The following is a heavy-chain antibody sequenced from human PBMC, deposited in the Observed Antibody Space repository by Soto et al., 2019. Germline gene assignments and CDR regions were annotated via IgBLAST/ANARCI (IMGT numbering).Heavy chain of an antibody. Sequence: GGSLRLSCAASGFTFSSYAMSWVRQAPGKGLEWVSAISGSGGSTYYADSVKGRFTISRDNSKNTLYLQMNSLRAEDTAVYYCAKDIVVVVAATYDYWGQGTLVTVSS. CDR1: GFTFSSYA. V-gene: IGHV3-23*01. D-gene: IGHD2-15*01. J-gene: IGHJ4*02. CDR2: ISGSGGST. CDR3: AKDIVVVVAATYDY.